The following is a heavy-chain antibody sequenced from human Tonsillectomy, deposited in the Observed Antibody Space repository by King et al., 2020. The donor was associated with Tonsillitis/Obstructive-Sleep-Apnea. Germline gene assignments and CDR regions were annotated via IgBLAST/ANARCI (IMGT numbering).Heavy chain of an antibody. CDR2: SRPNNGDT. J-gene: IGHJ1*01. V-gene: IGHV1-18*01. CDR3: ARDYYDSSGYYHGYFQH. Sequence: QLVQSGAEVKKPGASVKVSCKASGYTFTSYDITWVRQAPGQGLEWMGWSRPNNGDTNYAQKLQGRCTMTSDTSTNTAYMELRSLRSDDTAVYYCARDYYDSSGYYHGYFQHWGQGTLVTVSS. D-gene: IGHD3-22*01. CDR1: GYTFTSYD.